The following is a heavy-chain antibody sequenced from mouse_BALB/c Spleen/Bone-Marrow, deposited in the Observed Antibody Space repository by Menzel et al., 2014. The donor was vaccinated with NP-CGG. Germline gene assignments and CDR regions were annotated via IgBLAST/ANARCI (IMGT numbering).Heavy chain of an antibody. CDR3: SRGVLAYFDY. V-gene: IGHV1S135*01. D-gene: IGHD5-1*01. CDR2: IGPYCGGS. Sequence: EVQLQQSGPELVKPGASVKVSCKASGYAFTNYNMNWVKQSHGQSLEWIGYIGPYCGGSDYNQKFRGKATLTVDKSSSSAYMHLNRLTSEDSAVCSCSRGVLAYFDYWGQGTPLTVSS. J-gene: IGHJ2*01. CDR1: GYAFTNYN.